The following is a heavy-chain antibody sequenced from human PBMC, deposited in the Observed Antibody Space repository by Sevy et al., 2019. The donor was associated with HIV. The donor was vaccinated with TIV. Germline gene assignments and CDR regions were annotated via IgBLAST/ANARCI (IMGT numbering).Heavy chain of an antibody. Sequence: SETLSLTCTVSGGSISSYYWSWIRQPPGNGLEWIGYIYYSGSTNYNPSLKSRVTISVDTSKNQFSLKLSSVTAADTAVYYCARDFGYSSSSIPSAYYYYYGMDVWGQGTTVTVSS. J-gene: IGHJ6*02. CDR1: GGSISSYY. D-gene: IGHD6-6*01. CDR3: ARDFGYSSSSIPSAYYYYYGMDV. CDR2: IYYSGST. V-gene: IGHV4-59*01.